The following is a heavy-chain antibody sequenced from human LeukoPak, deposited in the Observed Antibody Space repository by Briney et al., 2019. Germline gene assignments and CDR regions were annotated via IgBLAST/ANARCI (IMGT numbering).Heavy chain of an antibody. V-gene: IGHV4-34*01. CDR3: ARKGPPRITIFGVAYPNWFDP. Sequence: SETLSLTCAVYGGSYSGYYWSWIRQPPGKGLEWIGESNHSGSTNYNPSLKSRVTVSVDTSKNQFSLKLSSVTAADTAVYYCARKGPPRITIFGVAYPNWFDPWGQGTLVTVSS. J-gene: IGHJ5*02. CDR2: SNHSGST. D-gene: IGHD3-3*01. CDR1: GGSYSGYY.